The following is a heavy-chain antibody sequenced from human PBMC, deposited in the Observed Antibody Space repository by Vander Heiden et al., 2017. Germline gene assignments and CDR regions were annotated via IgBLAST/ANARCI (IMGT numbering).Heavy chain of an antibody. CDR3: ARESREGSGWYHPYGMDV. J-gene: IGHJ6*02. CDR2: IKQDGSEK. Sequence: EVQLVESGGGLVQPGGSLRLSCAASGFTFSSYWMSWVRQAPGKGLEWVANIKQDGSEKYYVDSVKGRFTISRDNAKNSLYLQMNSLRAEDTAVYYCARESREGSGWYHPYGMDVWGQGTTVTVSS. D-gene: IGHD6-19*01. V-gene: IGHV3-7*01. CDR1: GFTFSSYW.